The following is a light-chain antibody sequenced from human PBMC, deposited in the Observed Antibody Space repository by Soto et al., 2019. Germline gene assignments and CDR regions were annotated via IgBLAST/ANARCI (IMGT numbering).Light chain of an antibody. J-gene: IGKJ4*01. CDR1: RSVGSF. CDR2: DAS. Sequence: ETVLTQSPATLSLSPGERATLSCRASRSVGSFLAWYQQKPGQAPRLLIYDASNRATGIPARFSGSGSGTDFTLTISSLEPEDFAVYYCQQRENFLTFGGGTKVEIK. V-gene: IGKV3-11*01. CDR3: QQRENFLT.